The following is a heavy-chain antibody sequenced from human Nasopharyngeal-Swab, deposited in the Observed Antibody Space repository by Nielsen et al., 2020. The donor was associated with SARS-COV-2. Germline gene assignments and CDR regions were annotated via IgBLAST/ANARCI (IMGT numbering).Heavy chain of an antibody. Sequence: ESLKISCTVSGGSISSRSYYWGWIRQPPGKGLEWIGSLYYSGSTYYNPSLKSRVTISVDTSKNQFSLKLSSVTAADTAVYYCRNTYYDILTGYYCAYWGQGTLVTVSS. CDR3: RNTYYDILTGYYCAY. D-gene: IGHD3-9*01. V-gene: IGHV4-39*01. J-gene: IGHJ4*02. CDR2: LYYSGST. CDR1: GGSISSRSYY.